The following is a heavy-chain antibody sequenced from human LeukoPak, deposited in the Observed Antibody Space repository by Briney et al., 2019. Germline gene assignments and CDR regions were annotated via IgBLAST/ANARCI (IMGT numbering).Heavy chain of an antibody. J-gene: IGHJ4*02. V-gene: IGHV3-30*18. CDR3: AKALRLASIYY. CDR2: ISYDGSNR. Sequence: GGSLRLSCAASGFTFSSYGMHWVRQAPGKGLEWVAVISYDGSNRYYADSVKGRFTISRDNSKNTLYLQMNSLRAEDTAVYYCAKALRLASIYYWGQGILVTVSS. D-gene: IGHD5-12*01. CDR1: GFTFSSYG.